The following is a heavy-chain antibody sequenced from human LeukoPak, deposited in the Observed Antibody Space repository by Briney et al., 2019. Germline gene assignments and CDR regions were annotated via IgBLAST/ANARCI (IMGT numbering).Heavy chain of an antibody. CDR3: AKVAIAAAGTSYFDY. Sequence: GGSLRLSCAASGFTFSSYGMHWVRQAPGKGLEWVAFIRYDGSNKYYADSVKGRFTISRDNSKNTLYLQMNSLRAEDTAVYYCAKVAIAAAGTSYFDYWGQGTLVTVSS. J-gene: IGHJ4*02. V-gene: IGHV3-30*02. CDR1: GFTFSSYG. CDR2: IRYDGSNK. D-gene: IGHD6-13*01.